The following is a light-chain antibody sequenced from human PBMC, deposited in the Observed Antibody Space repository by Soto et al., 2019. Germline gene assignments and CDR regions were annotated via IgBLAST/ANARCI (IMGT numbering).Light chain of an antibody. V-gene: IGKV3-11*01. J-gene: IGKJ5*01. Sequence: EIVLTQSPATLSLSPGERATLSCRASQSVRRYLSWYQQKPGQAPRLLIYDASTRATGIPARFSGSGSETDFTLSITRLEPEDFAVYCCQQPNNVPPITFGQRTRLE. CDR3: QQPNNVPPIT. CDR2: DAS. CDR1: QSVRRY.